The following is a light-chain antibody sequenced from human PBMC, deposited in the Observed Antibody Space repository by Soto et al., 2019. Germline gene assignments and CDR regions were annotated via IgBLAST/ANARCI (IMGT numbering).Light chain of an antibody. J-gene: IGKJ1*01. CDR3: QQYNNWPVT. CDR1: QSISTY. V-gene: IGKV3-15*01. CDR2: GAS. Sequence: EVVMTQSPVTLSVSPGERVTLSCRVSQSISTYLAWYQQKPGQAPRVLIYGASNRATGIPARFSGSGSGTEFTLTITSLQSEDFAVYSCQQYNNWPVTFGQGTKVEI.